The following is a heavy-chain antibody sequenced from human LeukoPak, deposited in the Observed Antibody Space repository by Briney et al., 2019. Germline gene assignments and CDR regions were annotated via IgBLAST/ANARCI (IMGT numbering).Heavy chain of an antibody. D-gene: IGHD1-1*01. CDR3: AREKMEVGYYGLDV. V-gene: IGHV1-69*04. Sequence: SVKVSCKASGGTFDNTAINWVRQAPGQGLEWMGRIIPIINIPDYAQKLQGRVTIAADKSTSTAYMELSSLRSDDTAVYYCAREKMEVGYYGLDVWGQGTTVTVSS. CDR1: GGTFDNTA. CDR2: IIPIINIP. J-gene: IGHJ6*02.